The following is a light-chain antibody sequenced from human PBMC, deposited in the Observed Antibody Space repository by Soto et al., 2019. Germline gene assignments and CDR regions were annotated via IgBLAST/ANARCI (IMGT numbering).Light chain of an antibody. CDR3: SSYTNKDTLL. Sequence: QSALTQPASVSGSPGQSITISCTGTSSGVGGYDHVSWYQQHPGKAPKLIIYDVTVRPSGISRRFSGSKSDNTASLAVSGLQPEDEADYYCSSYTNKDTLLFGGGTKPTVL. V-gene: IGLV2-14*03. CDR1: SSGVGGYDH. CDR2: DVT. J-gene: IGLJ3*02.